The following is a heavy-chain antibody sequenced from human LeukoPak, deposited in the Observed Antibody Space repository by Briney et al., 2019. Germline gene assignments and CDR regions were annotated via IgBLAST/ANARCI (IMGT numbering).Heavy chain of an antibody. V-gene: IGHV5-51*01. CDR1: GYSINNYW. D-gene: IGHD2-15*01. J-gene: IGHJ5*02. Sequence: PGESLKISCKGSGYSINNYWIGWVRQMPGKGLEWMGIIYPADSDIRYSPSFQGQVTISDDKSISTAYLQWSSLKASDTAMYYCARQEYCSGGSCYTWFDPWGQGTLVIVSS. CDR3: ARQEYCSGGSCYTWFDP. CDR2: IYPADSDI.